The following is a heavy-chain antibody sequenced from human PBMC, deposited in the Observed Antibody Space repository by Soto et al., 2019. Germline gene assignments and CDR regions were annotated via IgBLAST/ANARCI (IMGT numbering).Heavy chain of an antibody. Sequence: SETLSLTCAVYGGSFSGYYWSWIRQPPGKGLEWIGEINHSGSTNYNPSLKSRVTISVDTSKNQFSLKLSSVTAADTAVYYCARGSYRWFGVSYYYYYGMDVWGQGTTVTVSS. CDR1: GGSFSGYY. D-gene: IGHD3-10*01. CDR3: ARGSYRWFGVSYYYYYGMDV. J-gene: IGHJ6*02. V-gene: IGHV4-34*01. CDR2: INHSGST.